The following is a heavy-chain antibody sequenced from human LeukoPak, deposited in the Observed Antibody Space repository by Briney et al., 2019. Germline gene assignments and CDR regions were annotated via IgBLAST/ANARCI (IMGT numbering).Heavy chain of an antibody. V-gene: IGHV3-23*01. CDR2: ISRSGGST. J-gene: IGHJ4*02. CDR1: GFTFNSYA. D-gene: IGHD2-15*01. Sequence: PGGSLRLSCAASGFTFNSYAMNWVRQAPGKGLEWVSGISRSGGSTYYADSVKGRFTISRDNSKNTLYLQMNSLRAEDTAVYYCAKGDGGTLYLDYWGQGTLVTVSS. CDR3: AKGDGGTLYLDY.